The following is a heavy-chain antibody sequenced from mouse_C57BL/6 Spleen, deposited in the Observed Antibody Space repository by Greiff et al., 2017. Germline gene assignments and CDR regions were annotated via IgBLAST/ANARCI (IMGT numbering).Heavy chain of an antibody. V-gene: IGHV5-6*01. J-gene: IGHJ4*01. CDR3: ARHEGSGYEHAMDY. Sequence: EVKLMESGGDLVKPGGSLKLSCAASGFTFSSYGMSWVRQTPDKRLEWVATISSGGSYTYYPDSVKGRFTISRDNAKNTLYLQMSSLKSEDTAMYYCARHEGSGYEHAMDYWGQGTSVTVSS. D-gene: IGHD3-2*02. CDR1: GFTFSSYG. CDR2: ISSGGSYT.